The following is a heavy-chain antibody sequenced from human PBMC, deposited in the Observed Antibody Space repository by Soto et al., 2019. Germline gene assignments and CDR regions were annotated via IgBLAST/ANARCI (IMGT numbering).Heavy chain of an antibody. CDR2: ITYDGSYK. D-gene: IGHD3-16*01. V-gene: IGHV3-30*18. Sequence: QVQLVESGGGVVQPGRSLRLSCAASGFTFSSYGMHWVRQAPGKGLEWVAVITYDGSYKYYADSVKGRFTISGDNSKNTLYRQMNSLRCEYTAVYYCAKWNGGFDYWGQGTLVTVSS. J-gene: IGHJ4*02. CDR3: AKWNGGFDY. CDR1: GFTFSSYG.